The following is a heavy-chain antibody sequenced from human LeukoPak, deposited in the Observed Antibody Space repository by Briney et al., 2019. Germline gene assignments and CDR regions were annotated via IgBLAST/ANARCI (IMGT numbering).Heavy chain of an antibody. CDR3: TTGIYCRGGSCYNWFDP. CDR1: GLTFNDAW. D-gene: IGHD2-15*01. J-gene: IGHJ5*02. V-gene: IGHV3-15*01. Sequence: GGSLRLSCAASGLTFNDAWMSWVRQAPGKGLEWVGRIKSKTDGGTTDYAAPVKGRFTISRDDSKNTLYLQMNSLRTEDTAAYYCTTGIYCRGGSCYNWFDPWGQGTLVTVSS. CDR2: IKSKTDGGTT.